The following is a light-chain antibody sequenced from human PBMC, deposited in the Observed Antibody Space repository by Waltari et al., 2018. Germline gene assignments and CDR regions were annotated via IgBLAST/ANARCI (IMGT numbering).Light chain of an antibody. Sequence: EIVLTQSPDTLSLSPGERATLSCRASRTISNSLAWYQQKPGQAPRLPIDAASNRATGIPARFSGSGSGTEFTLTISSLEPEDFAVYYCQQRNAWPLTFGGGTTVEIK. V-gene: IGKV3-11*01. CDR1: RTISNS. CDR3: QQRNAWPLT. CDR2: AAS. J-gene: IGKJ4*01.